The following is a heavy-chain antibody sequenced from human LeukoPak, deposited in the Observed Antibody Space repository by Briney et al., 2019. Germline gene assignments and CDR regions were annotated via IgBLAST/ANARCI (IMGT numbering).Heavy chain of an antibody. V-gene: IGHV4-59*01. D-gene: IGHD3-10*01. CDR1: GGSISSYY. J-gene: IGHJ5*02. CDR2: IYYSGST. Sequence: SETLSLTCTVSGGSISSYYWSWIRQPPGKGLDWIGYIYYSGSTNYNPSLKSRVTISVDTSKNQFSLKLSSVTAADTAVYYCARSGLWFGELFGWFDPWGQGTLVTVSS. CDR3: ARSGLWFGELFGWFDP.